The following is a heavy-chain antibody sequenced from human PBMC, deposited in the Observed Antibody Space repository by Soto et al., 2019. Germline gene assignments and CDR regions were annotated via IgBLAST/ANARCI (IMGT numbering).Heavy chain of an antibody. D-gene: IGHD2-2*01. J-gene: IGHJ3*02. CDR2: IYYSGST. CDR1: GGPISSYY. CDR3: AREVKGQGVVQAALYAFDI. V-gene: IGHV4-59*01. Sequence: VQLQESSPGLVTPSETLSLTCTVSGGPISSYYWSWIRQPPGKGLEWIGYIYYSGSTNYIPYLKSGVTILVDKAKNQSSQKLSSVTAAETAVYYCAREVKGQGVVQAALYAFDIWGQGTMVTVSS.